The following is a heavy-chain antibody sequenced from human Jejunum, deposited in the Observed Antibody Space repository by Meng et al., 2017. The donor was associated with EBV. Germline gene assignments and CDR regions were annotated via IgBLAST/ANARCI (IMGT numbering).Heavy chain of an antibody. V-gene: IGHV4-61*01. CDR3: ARNWNF. Sequence: HEAGPVLVKPWETLSLTGTVSCVSVGSGTYYWTWIRQPPGKGLEWIGYIYNSGSTNYNPSLKSRVTISLDTSKNQFSLKLSSVTAADTAMYYCARNWNFWGQGTLVTVSS. D-gene: IGHD1-1*01. CDR2: IYNSGST. J-gene: IGHJ4*02. CDR1: CVSVGSGTYY.